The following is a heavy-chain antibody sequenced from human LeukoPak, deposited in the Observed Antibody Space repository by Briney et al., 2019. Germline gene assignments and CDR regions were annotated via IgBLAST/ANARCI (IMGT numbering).Heavy chain of an antibody. CDR3: ARDGNSYGPDFDY. Sequence: SETLSLTCTVSGGSISSYYWSWIRQPPGKGLEWIGHININEGPKYNPSLRSRVIMSVDMSRNQFSLKLSSVTAADTAVYYCARDGNSYGPDFDYWGQGTLVTVSS. D-gene: IGHD5-18*01. CDR2: ININEGP. CDR1: GGSISSYY. V-gene: IGHV4-4*07. J-gene: IGHJ4*02.